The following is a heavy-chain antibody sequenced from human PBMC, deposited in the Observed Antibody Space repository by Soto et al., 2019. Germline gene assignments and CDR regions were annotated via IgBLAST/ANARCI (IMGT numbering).Heavy chain of an antibody. D-gene: IGHD6-6*01. V-gene: IGHV3-48*03. Sequence: GGSLRLSCAASGFTFSTFEMNWVRQAPGKGLEWVSKIGSSGSTIWYADSVKGRFTIPRDNAKNSLYLQMNSLRGDDTAVYYCARATYTSSYHFDSWGQGTLVTVSS. CDR3: ARATYTSSYHFDS. J-gene: IGHJ4*02. CDR1: GFTFSTFE. CDR2: IGSSGSTI.